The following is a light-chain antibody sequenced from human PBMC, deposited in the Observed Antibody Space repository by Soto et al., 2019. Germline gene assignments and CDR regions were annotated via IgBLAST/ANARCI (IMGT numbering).Light chain of an antibody. CDR3: QQFSSYPLT. Sequence: EIVLTQSPGTLSLFPGERATLSCRASQSLRSDFVAWYQQKPGQAPRLLIYASSTRATGIPDRFSGSGSGTDFTLTITRLEPEDFAVYYCQQFSSYPLTFGGGTKVEIK. CDR2: ASS. CDR1: QSLRSDF. J-gene: IGKJ4*01. V-gene: IGKV3-20*01.